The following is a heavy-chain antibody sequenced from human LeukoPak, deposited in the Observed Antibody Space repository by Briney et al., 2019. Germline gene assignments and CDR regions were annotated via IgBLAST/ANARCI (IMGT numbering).Heavy chain of an antibody. CDR2: ISGGGST. Sequence: SGGSLRLSCAASGFTFSSYAMSWVRQAPGKGLEWVSAISGGGSTYYADSVKGRFTISRDNSKNALYLQMNSLRAEDTAVYYCARDQDVAAAGTWGSIDYWGQGTLVTVSS. CDR3: ARDQDVAAAGTWGSIDY. D-gene: IGHD6-13*01. CDR1: GFTFSSYA. J-gene: IGHJ4*02. V-gene: IGHV3-23*01.